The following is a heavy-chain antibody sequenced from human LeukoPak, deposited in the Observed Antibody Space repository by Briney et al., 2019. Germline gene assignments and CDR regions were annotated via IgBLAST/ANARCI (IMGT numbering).Heavy chain of an antibody. D-gene: IGHD2-15*01. J-gene: IGHJ5*02. Sequence: SETLSLTCIVSGGSISGYYWSWIRQPAGKGLEWIGHMDTSGHTNYNSSLMSRVTMSVDTSKNQFSLRLTSVTAADTAVYYCARHWSHSVAQFGRSYWFDPWGQGALVTVSS. V-gene: IGHV4-4*07. CDR1: GGSISGYY. CDR2: MDTSGHT. CDR3: ARHWSHSVAQFGRSYWFDP.